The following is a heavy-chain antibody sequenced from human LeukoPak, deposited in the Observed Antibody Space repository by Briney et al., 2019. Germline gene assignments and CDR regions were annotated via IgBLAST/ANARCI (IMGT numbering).Heavy chain of an antibody. CDR1: GGAFSSYA. J-gene: IGHJ4*02. D-gene: IGHD4-11*01. Sequence: WASVKVSCKASGGAFSSYAISWVRQAPGQGLEWMGGIIPIFGTANYAQKFQGRVTITADESTSTAYMELSSLRSEDTAVYYCARVQGTTYSNLPEYWGQGTLVTVSS. V-gene: IGHV1-69*13. CDR2: IIPIFGTA. CDR3: ARVQGTTYSNLPEY.